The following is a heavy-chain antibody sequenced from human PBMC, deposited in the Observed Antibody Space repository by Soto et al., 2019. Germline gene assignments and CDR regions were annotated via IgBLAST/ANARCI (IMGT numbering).Heavy chain of an antibody. CDR1: GGSISSSSYY. V-gene: IGHV4-39*01. D-gene: IGHD3-10*01. Sequence: SETLSLTCTVSGGSISSSSYYWGWIRQPPGKGLEWIGSIYYSGSTYYNQSLKSRVTISVDTSKNQFSLKLSSVTAADTAMYYCARHRDTYGSGDFDYWGQGTLVTVS. CDR2: IYYSGST. CDR3: ARHRDTYGSGDFDY. J-gene: IGHJ4*02.